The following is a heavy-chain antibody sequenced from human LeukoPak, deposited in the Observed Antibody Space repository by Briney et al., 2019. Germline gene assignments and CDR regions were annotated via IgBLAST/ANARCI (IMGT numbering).Heavy chain of an antibody. CDR1: GGSISSSSYY. V-gene: IGHV4-39*07. J-gene: IGHJ4*02. Sequence: SETLSLTCTVSGGSISSSSYYWGWIRQPPGKGLKWIGSIYYSGSTYYNPSLKSRVTISVDTSKNQFSLKLSSVTAADTAVYYCARAKIIVVVLAAIPSYFDYWGQGTLVTVSS. CDR2: IYYSGST. CDR3: ARAKIIVVVLAAIPSYFDY. D-gene: IGHD2-2*01.